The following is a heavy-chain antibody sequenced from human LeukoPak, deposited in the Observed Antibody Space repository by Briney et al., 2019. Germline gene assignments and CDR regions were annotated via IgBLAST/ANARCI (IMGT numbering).Heavy chain of an antibody. J-gene: IGHJ5*02. V-gene: IGHV1-3*01. CDR2: INAGNGNT. D-gene: IGHD3-10*01. Sequence: ASVKVSCKASGYTFTSYGISWARQAPGQGLEWMGWINAGNGNTKYSQKFQGRVTITRDTSASTAYMELSSLRSEDTAVYYCARERYYYGSGSFNWFDPWGQGTLVTVSS. CDR3: ARERYYYGSGSFNWFDP. CDR1: GYTFTSYG.